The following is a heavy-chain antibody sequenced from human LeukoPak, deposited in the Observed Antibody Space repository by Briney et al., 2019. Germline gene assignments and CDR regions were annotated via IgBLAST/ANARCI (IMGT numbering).Heavy chain of an antibody. CDR1: GFTFSSYD. CDR2: LSYSGGNT. Sequence: GGSLRLSCGASGFTFSSYDMNWVRQTPGKGLEWVSALSYSGGNTYYADSVKGRFTISIDNSKNTLYLQMNSLRAEDTAVYYCAKVTYDYVWGSYRSAYFDYWGQGTLVTVSS. V-gene: IGHV3-23*01. CDR3: AKVTYDYVWGSYRSAYFDY. D-gene: IGHD3-16*02. J-gene: IGHJ4*02.